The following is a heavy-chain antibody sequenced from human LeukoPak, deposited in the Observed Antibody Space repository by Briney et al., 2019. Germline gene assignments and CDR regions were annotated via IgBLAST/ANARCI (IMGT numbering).Heavy chain of an antibody. V-gene: IGHV3-23*01. CDR1: GFTFGNYA. D-gene: IGHD4-17*01. J-gene: IGHJ3*02. CDR3: AKGRRPMTKVTRDAFDI. CDR2: ITSSASST. Sequence: PPGGSLRLSCAASGFTFGNYAMTWVRQAPGKGLEWVSTITSSASSTDYADSVKGRFTISRDNSKNILYLQMNSLRAEDTAVYYCAKGRRPMTKVTRDAFDIWGQGTMVTVSS.